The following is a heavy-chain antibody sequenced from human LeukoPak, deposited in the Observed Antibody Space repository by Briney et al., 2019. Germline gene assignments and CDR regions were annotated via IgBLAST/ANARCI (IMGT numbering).Heavy chain of an antibody. V-gene: IGHV4-4*07. Sequence: SETLSLTCTVSGCSISSYYWSWIRQPPGKGLEWIGRIYTSGSTNYNPSVKSRVTMSVDTSKNQFSLKLSSVTAADTAVYYCARGIGDTAIWPYYFDYWGQGTLVTVSS. D-gene: IGHD5-18*01. J-gene: IGHJ4*02. CDR2: IYTSGST. CDR1: GCSISSYY. CDR3: ARGIGDTAIWPYYFDY.